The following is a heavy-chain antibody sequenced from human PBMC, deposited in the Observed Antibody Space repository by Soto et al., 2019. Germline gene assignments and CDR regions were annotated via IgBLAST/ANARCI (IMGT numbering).Heavy chain of an antibody. D-gene: IGHD5-18*01. CDR3: AREYTYGSNFFDC. CDR1: GESISSSGYY. Sequence: SEPISHTCTVCGESISSSGYYLGWNRQPPGKGLEWIGYIYYSGSTYYTPSLKSRVIISADTSKNQFSVNLTSVTAADTAVYYCAREYTYGSNFFDCWGQGALVTVSS. V-gene: IGHV4-31*03. J-gene: IGHJ4*02. CDR2: IYYSGST.